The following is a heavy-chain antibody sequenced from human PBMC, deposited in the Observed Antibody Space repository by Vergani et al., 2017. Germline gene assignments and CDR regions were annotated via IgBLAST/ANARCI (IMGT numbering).Heavy chain of an antibody. Sequence: QVQLVQSGAEVKKPGASVKVSCKASGYTFTSYDIHWVRQATGQGLEWMGWMNPNSGNTGYAQKFQGRVTMTRNTSISTAYMELSSLRSEDTAVYYCARAYSGSYYYYMDVWGKGTTVTVSS. CDR3: ARAYSGSYYYYMDV. D-gene: IGHD1-26*01. V-gene: IGHV1-8*01. CDR1: GYTFTSYD. J-gene: IGHJ6*03. CDR2: MNPNSGNT.